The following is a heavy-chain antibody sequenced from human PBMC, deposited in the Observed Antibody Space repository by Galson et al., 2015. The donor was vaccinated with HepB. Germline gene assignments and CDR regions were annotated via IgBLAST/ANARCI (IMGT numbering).Heavy chain of an antibody. CDR1: GYTFTSYY. CDR2: INPSGGST. CDR3: AREVLGGDIVVVPAAPPRWSYGMDV. Sequence: SVKVSCKASGYTFTSYYMHWVRQAPGQGLEWMGIINPSGGSTSYAQKFQGRVTMTRDTSTSTVYMELSSLRSEDTAVYYCAREVLGGDIVVVPAAPPRWSYGMDVWGQGTTVTVSS. V-gene: IGHV1-46*01. D-gene: IGHD2-2*01. J-gene: IGHJ6*02.